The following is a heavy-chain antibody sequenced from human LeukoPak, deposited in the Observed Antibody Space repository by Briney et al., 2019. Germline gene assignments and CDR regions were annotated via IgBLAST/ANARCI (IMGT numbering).Heavy chain of an antibody. J-gene: IGHJ5*02. Sequence: ASVKVSCKASGYTFTGYYMHWVRQAPGQGLEWMGRINPNSGGTNYAQKFQGRVTMTRDTSISTAYMELSRLRSDDTAVYYCARAYSSGWYEGPWGQGTLVTVPS. D-gene: IGHD6-19*01. V-gene: IGHV1-2*06. CDR3: ARAYSSGWYEGP. CDR1: GYTFTGYY. CDR2: INPNSGGT.